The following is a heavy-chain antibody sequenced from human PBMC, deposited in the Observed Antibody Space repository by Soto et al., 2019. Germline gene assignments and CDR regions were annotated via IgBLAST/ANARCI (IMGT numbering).Heavy chain of an antibody. CDR2: IYYSGST. D-gene: IGHD6-6*01. CDR1: GGSISSGDYY. CDR3: ACDRIAARFGYYYGMDV. J-gene: IGHJ6*02. Sequence: SETLSLTCTVSGGSISSGDYYWSWIRQPPGKGLEWIGYIYYSGSTYYNPSLKSRVTISVDTSKNQFSLKLSSVTAADTAVYYCACDRIAARFGYYYGMDVWGQGTTVIVSS. V-gene: IGHV4-30-4*01.